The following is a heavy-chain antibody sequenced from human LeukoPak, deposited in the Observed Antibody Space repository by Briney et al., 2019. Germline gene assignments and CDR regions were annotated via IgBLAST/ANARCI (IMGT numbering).Heavy chain of an antibody. CDR3: ARDLNAASYYYDSSGYPGWFDP. CDR2: ISSSSSYT. CDR1: GFTFSDYY. Sequence: GGSLRLSCAASGFTFSDYYMSWIRQAPGKGLEWVSSISSSSSYTIYADSVKGRFTISRDNPKNSLYLQMNSLRAEDTAVYYCARDLNAASYYYDSSGYPGWFDPWGQGTLVTVSS. J-gene: IGHJ5*02. D-gene: IGHD3-22*01. V-gene: IGHV3-11*06.